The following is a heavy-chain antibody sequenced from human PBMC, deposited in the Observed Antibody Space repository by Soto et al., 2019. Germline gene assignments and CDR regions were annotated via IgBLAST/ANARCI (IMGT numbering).Heavy chain of an antibody. CDR2: IWYDGSNT. Sequence: GGSLRLSCAASGFIFSSFGMHWVRQAPGKGLEWVAHIWYDGSNTYYADSVKGRFTISRDNSRNTLYLQMNSLRAEDTAVDHCVRDLLGSGGHFDYWGQGTPVTVSS. D-gene: IGHD7-27*01. J-gene: IGHJ4*02. CDR3: VRDLLGSGGHFDY. CDR1: GFIFSSFG. V-gene: IGHV3-33*01.